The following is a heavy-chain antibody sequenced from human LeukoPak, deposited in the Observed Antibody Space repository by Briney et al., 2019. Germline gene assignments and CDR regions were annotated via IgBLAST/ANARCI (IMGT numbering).Heavy chain of an antibody. Sequence: GRSLRLSCAASGFTFSSYGMHWVRQAPGKGLEWVAVISYDGSNKYYADSVKGRFTISRDNPKNTLYLQMNSLRAEDTAVYYCAKDLATFYGILTGYYSPPGYWGQGTLVTVSS. J-gene: IGHJ4*02. D-gene: IGHD3-9*01. V-gene: IGHV3-30*18. CDR2: ISYDGSNK. CDR1: GFTFSSYG. CDR3: AKDLATFYGILTGYYSPPGY.